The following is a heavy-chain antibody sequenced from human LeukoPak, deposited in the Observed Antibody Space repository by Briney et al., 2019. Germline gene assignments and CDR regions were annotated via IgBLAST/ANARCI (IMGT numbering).Heavy chain of an antibody. V-gene: IGHV3-73*01. Sequence: GSLRLSCAASGFTFSGSTMHWVRQASGKGGEGVGRITTKAYSYATESGAAVKGRLTISREDSKNTAYLQMDSLRAEDTAVYYCASGYSSDYGGNTYWGRGTLVTVSS. CDR2: ITTKAYSYAT. D-gene: IGHD4-23*01. CDR3: ASGYSSDYGGNTY. CDR1: GFTFSGST. J-gene: IGHJ4*02.